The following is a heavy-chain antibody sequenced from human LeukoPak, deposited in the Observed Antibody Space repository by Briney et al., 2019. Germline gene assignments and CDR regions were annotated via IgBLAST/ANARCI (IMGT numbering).Heavy chain of an antibody. CDR2: IWYDGSNK. J-gene: IGHJ4*02. CDR3: ARDRSQHYFDY. Sequence: PGGSLRLSCAASGFTFSSYGMHWVRQAPGKGLEWVAVIWYDGSNKYYADSVKGRFTISRDNSRNTLYLQMNNLRVEDTAVYHCARDRSQHYFDYWGQGALVTVSS. CDR1: GFTFSSYG. D-gene: IGHD5-18*01. V-gene: IGHV3-33*01.